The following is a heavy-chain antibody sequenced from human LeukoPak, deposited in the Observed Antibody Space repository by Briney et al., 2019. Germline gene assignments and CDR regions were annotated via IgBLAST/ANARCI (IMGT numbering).Heavy chain of an antibody. CDR2: ISGSGGST. CDR1: GFTFSSYA. D-gene: IGHD1-26*01. V-gene: IGHV3-23*01. J-gene: IGHJ6*02. Sequence: SGGSLRLSCAASGFTFSSYAMSWVRQAPGKGLEWVSAISGSGGSTYYADSVKGRFTISRDNSKNTLYLQMNSLRAEDTAVYYCAISGSFFRYYYYGMDVWGQGTTVTVSS. CDR3: AISGSFFRYYYYGMDV.